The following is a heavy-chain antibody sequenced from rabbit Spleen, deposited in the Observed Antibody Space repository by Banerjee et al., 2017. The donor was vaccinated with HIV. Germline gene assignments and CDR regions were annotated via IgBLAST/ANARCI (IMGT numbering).Heavy chain of an antibody. V-gene: IGHV1S45*01. CDR3: ARDLTGVIGWNFGW. CDR2: IDIGSRDFT. CDR1: GIDFSSYNF. Sequence: QEQLKETGGGLVQPGGSLKLSCTASGIDFSSYNFICWVRQAPGKGLEWIACIDIGSRDFTYYASWAKGRFIISKTSSTTVTLQLSSLTAADTATYFCARDLTGVIGWNFGWWGQGTLVTVS. J-gene: IGHJ3*01. D-gene: IGHD4-1*01.